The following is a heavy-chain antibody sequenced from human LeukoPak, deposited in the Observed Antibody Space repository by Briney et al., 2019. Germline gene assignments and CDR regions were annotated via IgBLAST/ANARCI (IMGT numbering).Heavy chain of an antibody. Sequence: SETLSLTCTVSGGSISSSNYYWGWIRQPPGKGLEWIGSIYYSGSIYYNPSLKSRVTISVDTSKNQFSLKLSSVTAADTAVYYCARDLWFGEYYFDYWGQGTLVTVSS. CDR2: IYYSGSI. CDR3: ARDLWFGEYYFDY. D-gene: IGHD3-10*01. J-gene: IGHJ4*02. CDR1: GGSISSSNYY. V-gene: IGHV4-39*07.